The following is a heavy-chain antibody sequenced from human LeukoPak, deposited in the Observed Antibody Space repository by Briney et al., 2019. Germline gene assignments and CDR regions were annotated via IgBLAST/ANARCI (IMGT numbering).Heavy chain of an antibody. D-gene: IGHD1-26*01. Sequence: GESLRLSCAASGFTFSSYAMHWVRQAPGKGLEYVSAISSNGGSTYYANSVKGRFTISRDNSKNTLYLQMGSLRAEDMAVYYCARDRYSGSPVYYFDYWGQGTLVTVSS. V-gene: IGHV3-64*01. CDR3: ARDRYSGSPVYYFDY. J-gene: IGHJ4*02. CDR1: GFTFSSYA. CDR2: ISSNGGST.